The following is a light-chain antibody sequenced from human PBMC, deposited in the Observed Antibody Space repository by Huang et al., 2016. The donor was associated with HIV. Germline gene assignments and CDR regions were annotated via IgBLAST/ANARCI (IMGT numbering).Light chain of an antibody. Sequence: EILLTQSPATLSLSPGDRATLSCRAGHDIGTDLAGYQQKPGQAPRLLIYDASTRAADIPARFGGSGSGTEFTLTINNLEPGDYAIYFCQQRRNWPPFTFGPGTRVDI. CDR1: HDIGTD. J-gene: IGKJ3*01. V-gene: IGKV3-11*01. CDR3: QQRRNWPPFT. CDR2: DAS.